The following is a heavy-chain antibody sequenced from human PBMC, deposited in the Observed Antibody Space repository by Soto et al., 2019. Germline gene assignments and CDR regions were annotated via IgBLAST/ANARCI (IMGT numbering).Heavy chain of an antibody. CDR1: GFTFSNYW. V-gene: IGHV3-74*01. J-gene: IGHJ5*02. D-gene: IGHD6-19*01. CDR2: INSDGSST. CDR3: TRGGSDIAVDNWFDP. Sequence: EVQLVESGGGLVQPGGSLRLSCAASGFTFSNYWMHWVRQAPGKGLVWVSRINSDGSSTTYADSVKGRFTISRDNAKNTLYLQMSSLRAEVTAMYYCTRGGSDIAVDNWFDPWGPGTLVTASS.